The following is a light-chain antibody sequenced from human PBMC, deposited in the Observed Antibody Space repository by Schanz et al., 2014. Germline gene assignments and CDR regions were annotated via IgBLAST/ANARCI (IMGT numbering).Light chain of an antibody. CDR1: QGIRNE. CDR3: LQLYTFPRT. Sequence: IQMTQSPSSLSASVGDRVTITCQASQGIRNELGWYQQKPGKAPQLLIFGASTLQSGVPSRFSGSGSGTNFTLTISSLQPEDFATYFCLQLYTFPRTFGQGTKVEV. J-gene: IGKJ2*01. V-gene: IGKV1-6*01. CDR2: GAS.